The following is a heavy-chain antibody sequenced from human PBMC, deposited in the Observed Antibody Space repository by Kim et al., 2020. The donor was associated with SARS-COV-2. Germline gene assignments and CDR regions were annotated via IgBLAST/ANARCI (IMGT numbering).Heavy chain of an antibody. J-gene: IGHJ6*02. CDR2: ISYDGSNK. V-gene: IGHV3-30*18. D-gene: IGHD3-10*01. CDR1: GFTFSSYG. CDR3: AKDPSLWFGELTPSGYYYCVDV. Sequence: GGSLRLSCAASGFTFSSYGMHWVRQAPGKGLEWVAVISYDGSNKYYADSVKGRFTISRDNSKNTLYLQMNSLRAEDTAVYYCAKDPSLWFGELTPSGYYYCVDVWGHGTTVTVSS.